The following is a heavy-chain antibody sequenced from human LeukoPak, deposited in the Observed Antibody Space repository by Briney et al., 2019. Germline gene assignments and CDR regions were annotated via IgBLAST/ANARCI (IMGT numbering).Heavy chain of an antibody. CDR1: GFTFSSYA. J-gene: IGHJ3*02. D-gene: IGHD3-22*01. Sequence: GGSLRLSCAASGFTFSSYAMTWVRQAPGKGLEWVSAISGSGDITYYADSVKGRFTISRDNSKNTLFLQMDSLRVEDTAVHYCAKAAITMIVVVRNAFDIWGQGTMVTVSS. CDR3: AKAAITMIVVVRNAFDI. CDR2: ISGSGDIT. V-gene: IGHV3-23*01.